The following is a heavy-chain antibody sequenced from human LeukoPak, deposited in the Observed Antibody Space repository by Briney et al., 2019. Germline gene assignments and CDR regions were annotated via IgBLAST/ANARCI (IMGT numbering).Heavy chain of an antibody. CDR2: IKQDGSEK. D-gene: IGHD3-3*01. V-gene: IGHV3-7*03. J-gene: IGHJ6*02. Sequence: GGSLRLSCAASGFTFSSYSMNWVRQAPGKGLEWVANIKQDGSEKYYVDSVKGRFTISRDNAKNSLYLQMNSLRAEDTAVYYCARAETYYDFWSGPRMDVWGQGTTVTVSS. CDR1: GFTFSSYS. CDR3: ARAETYYDFWSGPRMDV.